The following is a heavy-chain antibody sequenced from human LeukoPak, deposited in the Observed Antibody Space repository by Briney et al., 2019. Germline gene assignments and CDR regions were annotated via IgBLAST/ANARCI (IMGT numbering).Heavy chain of an antibody. D-gene: IGHD6-19*01. Sequence: GGSLRLSCAASGFTFSSYEMNWVRQAPGKGLEWVLYTTSSGSTIYYADSVKGRFTISRDNAKNSLYLQMNSLRAEDTAVYYCVRDLGAVAGLDYWGQGTLVTVSS. J-gene: IGHJ4*02. CDR3: VRDLGAVAGLDY. CDR1: GFTFSSYE. V-gene: IGHV3-48*03. CDR2: TTSSGSTI.